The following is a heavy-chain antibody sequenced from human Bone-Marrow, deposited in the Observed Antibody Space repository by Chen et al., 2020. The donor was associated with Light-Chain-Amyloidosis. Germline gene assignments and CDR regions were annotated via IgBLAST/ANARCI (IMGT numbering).Heavy chain of an antibody. V-gene: IGHV4-34*01. CDR1: GGSFSGYY. D-gene: IGHD3-3*01. Sequence: QVLLQLRGAELFKPSEPLSLTCAVYGGSFSGYYWSWIRQPPGKGLEWIGEINHSGSTNYNPSLKSRVTISVDTSKNQFSLKLSSVTAADTAVYYCARGTHYDFWSGYYYYYMDVWGKGTTVTVSS. J-gene: IGHJ6*03. CDR3: ARGTHYDFWSGYYYYYMDV. CDR2: INHSGST.